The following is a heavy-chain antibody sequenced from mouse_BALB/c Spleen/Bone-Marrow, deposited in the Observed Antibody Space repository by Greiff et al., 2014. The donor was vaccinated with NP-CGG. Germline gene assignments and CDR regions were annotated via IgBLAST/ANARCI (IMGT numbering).Heavy chain of an antibody. V-gene: IGHV1-7*01. Sequence: VKLMESGAELAKPGASVKMSCKASGYTFTSYWMHWVKQRPGQGLEWIGYINPSTGYTEYNQKFKDKATLTADKSSSTAYMQLSSLTSEDSAVYYCARERYAGYYFDYWGQGTTLTVPS. D-gene: IGHD2-3*01. J-gene: IGHJ2*01. CDR2: INPSTGYT. CDR1: GYTFTSYW. CDR3: ARERYAGYYFDY.